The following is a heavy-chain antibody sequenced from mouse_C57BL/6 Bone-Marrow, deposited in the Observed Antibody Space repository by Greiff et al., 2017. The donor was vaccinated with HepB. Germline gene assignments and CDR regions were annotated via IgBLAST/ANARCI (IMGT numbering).Heavy chain of an antibody. D-gene: IGHD3-2*02. Sequence: LQESGAELVKPGASVKMSCKASGYTFTTYPIEWMKQNHGKSLEWIGNFHPYNDDTKYNEKLKGKATLTVEKSSSTVYLELSRLTSDDSAVYYCARKRGSGYKAWFAYWGQGTLVTVSA. V-gene: IGHV1-47*01. CDR2: FHPYNDDT. J-gene: IGHJ3*01. CDR1: GYTFTTYP. CDR3: ARKRGSGYKAWFAY.